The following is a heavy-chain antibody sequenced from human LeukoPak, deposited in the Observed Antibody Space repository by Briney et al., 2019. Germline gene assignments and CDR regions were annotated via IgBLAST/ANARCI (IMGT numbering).Heavy chain of an antibody. Sequence: PSETLSLTRTVSGDSIRSRPYDWGWIRQPPGEGLDYIGSFSSSGTTYYNPSLQSRVTISVDASKNQFSLKLGSVTAADTAVYYCARHLSQRDGNKRGLDYWGQGTLVTVSS. CDR2: FSSSGTT. J-gene: IGHJ4*02. V-gene: IGHV4-39*01. CDR1: GDSIRSRPYD. D-gene: IGHD5-24*01. CDR3: ARHLSQRDGNKRGLDY.